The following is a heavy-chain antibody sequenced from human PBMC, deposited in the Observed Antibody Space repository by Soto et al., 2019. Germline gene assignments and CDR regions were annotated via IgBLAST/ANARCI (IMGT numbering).Heavy chain of an antibody. CDR2: ISSSTSTI. J-gene: IGHJ4*02. CDR3: ARVISMDLLLHTAPGY. Sequence: GGSLRLSCTASGFTFSSYSMNWVRQAPGKGLEWVSYISSSTSTIYYADSVKGRFTISRDNAKNSLYLQMNSLRDEDTAVYYCARVISMDLLLHTAPGYWGQGTLVTVSS. D-gene: IGHD5-18*01. CDR1: GFTFSSYS. V-gene: IGHV3-48*02.